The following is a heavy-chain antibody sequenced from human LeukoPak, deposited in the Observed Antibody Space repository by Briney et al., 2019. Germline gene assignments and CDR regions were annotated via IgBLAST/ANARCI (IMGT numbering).Heavy chain of an antibody. CDR1: GGTISRYY. Sequence: PSETLSLTCTVSGGTISRYYWSWIRQSPGGGLEWIGYIYSSGSTNSNPSLKSRVGISVDMSKNEFSLKLNSVTAADTAVYYCARHDSAVGALFIWGQGTLVTVSS. D-gene: IGHD1-26*01. CDR2: IYSSGST. J-gene: IGHJ4*02. CDR3: ARHDSAVGALFI. V-gene: IGHV4-59*08.